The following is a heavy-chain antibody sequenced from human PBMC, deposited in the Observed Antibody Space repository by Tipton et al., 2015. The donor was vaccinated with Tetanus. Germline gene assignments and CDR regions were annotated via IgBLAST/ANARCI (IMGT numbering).Heavy chain of an antibody. D-gene: IGHD2/OR15-2a*01. CDR3: ARAAGFLGLTHDF. CDR2: IYQTGTT. J-gene: IGHJ4*02. V-gene: IGHV4-30-4*01. CDR1: GGSFRSGDHY. Sequence: TLSLTCTVSGGSFRSGDHYWSWIRQPPGKGLEWIGYIYQTGTTCYNPSLKGRVTISMDRSNTQFSLRLDSLTAADTAVYYCARAAGFLGLTHDFWGRGTLVSVSS.